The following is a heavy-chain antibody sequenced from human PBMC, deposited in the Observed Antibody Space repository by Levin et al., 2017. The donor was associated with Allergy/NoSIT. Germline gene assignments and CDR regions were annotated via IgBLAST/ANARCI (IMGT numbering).Heavy chain of an antibody. D-gene: IGHD6-13*01. V-gene: IGHV3-30-3*01. J-gene: IGHJ4*02. CDR2: ISYDGSNK. CDR1: GFTFSSYA. CDR3: ARDVAAAGTTRDY. Sequence: GESLKISCAASGFTFSSYAMHWVRQAPGKGLEWVAVISYDGSNKYYADSVKGRFTISRDNSKNTLYLQMNSLRAEDTAVYYCARDVAAAGTTRDYWGQGTLVTVSS.